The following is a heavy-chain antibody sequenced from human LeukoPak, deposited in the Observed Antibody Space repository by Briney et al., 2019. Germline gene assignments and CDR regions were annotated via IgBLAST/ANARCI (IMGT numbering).Heavy chain of an antibody. Sequence: ASVKVSCKASGYTFTGYYMHWVRQAPGQGLEWMGWINPNSGGTNYAQKFQGRVTMTRDTSISTAYMELSRLRSDDTAVYYCARGRDTIFWSGYYTDDAFDIWGQGTMVTVSS. D-gene: IGHD3-3*01. V-gene: IGHV1-2*02. CDR2: INPNSGGT. CDR1: GYTFTGYY. CDR3: ARGRDTIFWSGYYTDDAFDI. J-gene: IGHJ3*02.